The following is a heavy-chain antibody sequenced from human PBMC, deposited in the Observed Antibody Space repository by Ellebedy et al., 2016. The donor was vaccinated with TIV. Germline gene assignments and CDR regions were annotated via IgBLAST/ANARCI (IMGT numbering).Heavy chain of an antibody. J-gene: IGHJ6*02. CDR1: GGVLNSDDHY. D-gene: IGHD3-10*01. CDR3: ARGLSFWLGESTYYFSGMDI. V-gene: IGHV4-31*03. CDR2: INYSGAS. Sequence: SETLSLTXTMSGGVLNSDDHYYNWIRQRPGKGLEWLGHINYSGASHYNPSLKRRVAIRVDRSKNQFSLWLYSVTAADTAVYYCARGLSFWLGESTYYFSGMDIWGQGTTVSVS.